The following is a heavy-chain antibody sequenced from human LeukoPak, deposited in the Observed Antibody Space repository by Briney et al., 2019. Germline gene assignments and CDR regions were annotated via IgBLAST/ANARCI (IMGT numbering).Heavy chain of an antibody. CDR3: ARKDGDYYYYYGMDV. V-gene: IGHV1-8*02. D-gene: IGHD4-17*01. Sequence: ASVKVSCKASGYTFTSYYMHWVRRATGQGLEWMGWMNPNSGNTGYAQKFQGRVTMTRNTSISTAYMELSSLRSEDTAVYYCARKDGDYYYYYGMDVWGQGTTVTVSS. CDR1: GYTFTSYY. CDR2: MNPNSGNT. J-gene: IGHJ6*02.